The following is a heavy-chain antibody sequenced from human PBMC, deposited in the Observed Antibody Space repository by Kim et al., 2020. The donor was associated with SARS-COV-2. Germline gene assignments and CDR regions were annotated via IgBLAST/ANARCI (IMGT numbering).Heavy chain of an antibody. Sequence: GGSLRLSCAASGFTFSSYSMNWVRQAPGKGLEWVSSISSSSSYIYYADSVKGRFTISRDNAKNSLYLQMNSLRAEDTAVYYCARARVGATRGGWGQGTLVTVSS. CDR3: ARARVGATRGG. V-gene: IGHV3-21*01. D-gene: IGHD1-26*01. J-gene: IGHJ4*02. CDR2: ISSSSSYI. CDR1: GFTFSSYS.